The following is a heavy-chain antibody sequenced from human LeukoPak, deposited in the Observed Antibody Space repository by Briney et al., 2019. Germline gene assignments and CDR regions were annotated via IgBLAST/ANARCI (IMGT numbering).Heavy chain of an antibody. J-gene: IGHJ4*02. Sequence: GGSLRLSCAASGFTFSSDAMSWLRQAPAKGLEWVSAISGSGGSTYYADSVKGRFTISRDNSKNTLYLQMNSLRAEDTAVYYCAKGGWETFDYWGQGTLVTVSP. V-gene: IGHV3-23*01. CDR2: ISGSGGST. CDR3: AKGGWETFDY. CDR1: GFTFSSDA. D-gene: IGHD6-19*01.